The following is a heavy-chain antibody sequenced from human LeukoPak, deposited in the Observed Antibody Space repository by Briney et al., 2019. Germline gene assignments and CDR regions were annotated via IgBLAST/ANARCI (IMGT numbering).Heavy chain of an antibody. D-gene: IGHD3-10*01. V-gene: IGHV1-46*01. Sequence: ASVKVSCKASGYTFTSYYMHWVRQAPAQGLEGMGIINPSGCSTSYAQKFQDRLHINRHTSTSTLHMAVSSQRSEHTRVYYGARGLLWVGESKGGDDAFEIWGQGTMVTVSS. J-gene: IGHJ3*02. CDR1: GYTFTSYY. CDR3: ARGLLWVGESKGGDDAFEI. CDR2: INPSGCST.